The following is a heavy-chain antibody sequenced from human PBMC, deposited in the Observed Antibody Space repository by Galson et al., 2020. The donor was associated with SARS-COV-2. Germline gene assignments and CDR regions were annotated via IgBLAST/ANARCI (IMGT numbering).Heavy chain of an antibody. J-gene: IGHJ4*02. Sequence: GESLKISCAASGFTFSSYSMNWVRQAPGKGLEWVSSISSSSSYIYYADSVKGRFTISRDNAKNSLYLQMNSLRAEDTAVYYCARRGGIFGVEIFDYWGQGTLVTVSS. D-gene: IGHD3-3*01. CDR2: ISSSSSYI. CDR1: GFTFSSYS. V-gene: IGHV3-21*01. CDR3: ARRGGIFGVEIFDY.